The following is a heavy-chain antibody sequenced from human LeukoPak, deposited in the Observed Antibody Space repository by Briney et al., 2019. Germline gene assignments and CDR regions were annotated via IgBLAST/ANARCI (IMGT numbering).Heavy chain of an antibody. CDR1: GGSFSGYY. CDR3: ARRKLYYYGSGSPIPFDY. Sequence: SETLSLTCAVYGGSFSGYYWSWIRQPPGKGLEWIGEINHSGSTNYNPSLKSRVTISVDTSKNQFSLKLSSVTAADTAVYYCARRKLYYYGSGSPIPFDYWGQGTLVTVSS. CDR2: INHSGST. J-gene: IGHJ4*02. D-gene: IGHD3-10*01. V-gene: IGHV4-34*01.